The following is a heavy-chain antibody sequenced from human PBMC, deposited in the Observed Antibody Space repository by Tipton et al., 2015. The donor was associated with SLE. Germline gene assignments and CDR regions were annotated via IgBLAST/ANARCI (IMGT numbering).Heavy chain of an antibody. Sequence: LRLSCTVSGGSISNGSYYWSWIRQPAGKGLEWIGRIYTSGSTNYNPSLKSRVTISVDTSKNQFSLKLSSVTAADTAVYYCARELAEYSSSSGLSDYYYYYMDVWGKRTTVTVSS. CDR1: GGSISNGSYY. V-gene: IGHV4-61*02. J-gene: IGHJ6*03. CDR2: IYTSGST. CDR3: ARELAEYSSSSGLSDYYYYYMDV. D-gene: IGHD6-6*01.